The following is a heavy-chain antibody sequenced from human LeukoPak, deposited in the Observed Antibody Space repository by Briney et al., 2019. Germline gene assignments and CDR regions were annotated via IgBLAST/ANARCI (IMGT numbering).Heavy chain of an antibody. Sequence: GGSLRLSCAASGFTFNSYWMSWVRQAPGKGLEWVANIKQDGSEKYYVDSVKGRFTISRDNAKNSLYLQMNSLRAEDTAVYYCASVGEWQLQNAPFDYWGQGTLVTVSS. J-gene: IGHJ4*02. CDR3: ASVGEWQLQNAPFDY. CDR2: IKQDGSEK. D-gene: IGHD1-26*01. CDR1: GFTFNSYW. V-gene: IGHV3-7*01.